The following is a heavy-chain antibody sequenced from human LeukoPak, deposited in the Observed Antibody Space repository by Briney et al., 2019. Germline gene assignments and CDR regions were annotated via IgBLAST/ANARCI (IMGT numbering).Heavy chain of an antibody. CDR3: ARTFTGTYYYDGMDV. Sequence: ASVKVSCKASGYTLTSYDINWVRQATGQGLEWMGWMNPNIGYTGYAQKFQGRVTMTRNTSISTAYMELSTLSSDDTAIYYCARTFTGTYYYDGMDVWGQGTTVTVSS. J-gene: IGHJ6*02. D-gene: IGHD1-7*01. CDR2: MNPNIGYT. V-gene: IGHV1-8*01. CDR1: GYTLTSYD.